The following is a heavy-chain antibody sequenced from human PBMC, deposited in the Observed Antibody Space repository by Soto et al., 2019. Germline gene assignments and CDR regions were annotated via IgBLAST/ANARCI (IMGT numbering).Heavy chain of an antibody. J-gene: IGHJ6*02. Sequence: GASLKISCKGSGYSFTSYWIGWVRQMAGKGREWMGIIYPGDSDTRYSPSFQGQVTISADKSISTAYLQWGSLKASDTAMYYCARQDPYYGMDVWGQGTTVPVSS. V-gene: IGHV5-51*01. CDR3: ARQDPYYGMDV. CDR1: GYSFTSYW. CDR2: IYPGDSDT.